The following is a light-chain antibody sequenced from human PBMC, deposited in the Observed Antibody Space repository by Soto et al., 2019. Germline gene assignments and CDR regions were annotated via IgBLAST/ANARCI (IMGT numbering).Light chain of an antibody. CDR1: SGSIASYY. CDR3: QSYDSSNHVV. J-gene: IGLJ2*01. Sequence: NFMLTQPHSVSESPGKTVTISCTRSSGSIASYYVQWYQQRPGSSPTTVIYEDNQRPSGVPDRFSGSIDSSSNSASLTISGLKVADEADYRCQSYDSSNHVVFGGGTKVTVL. V-gene: IGLV6-57*01. CDR2: EDN.